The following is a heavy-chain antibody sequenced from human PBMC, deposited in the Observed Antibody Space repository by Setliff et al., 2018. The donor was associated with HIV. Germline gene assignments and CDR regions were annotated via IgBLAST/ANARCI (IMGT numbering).Heavy chain of an antibody. V-gene: IGHV4-39*07. D-gene: IGHD3-3*01. CDR3: AREAPSEPTRYYNFWSGYPDWFDP. Sequence: PSETLSLTCTVSGGSISSGSYYWAWIRQPPGKGLEWIGTIYNGGASHYNPSLKSRVIIFLDPSKKQFSLELTSVTAADPAVYYCAREAPSEPTRYYNFWSGYPDWFDPWGPGTLVTVSS. CDR2: IYNGGAS. CDR1: GGSISSGSYY. J-gene: IGHJ5*02.